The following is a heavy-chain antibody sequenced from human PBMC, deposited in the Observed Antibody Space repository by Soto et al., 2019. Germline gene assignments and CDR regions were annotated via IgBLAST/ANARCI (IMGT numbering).Heavy chain of an antibody. J-gene: IGHJ5*02. CDR1: GGTFSSYT. V-gene: IGHV1-69*02. CDR3: ARGIWMATTADYYHDP. D-gene: IGHD3-22*01. Sequence: SVKVSCKASGGTFSSYTISWVRQAPGQGLEWMGRIIPIHGIAKYAQNFQGRVTITTDTSASTVYMEVNSLRSEDTALYYCARGIWMATTADYYHDPWGQATLVTVPS. CDR2: IIPIHGIA.